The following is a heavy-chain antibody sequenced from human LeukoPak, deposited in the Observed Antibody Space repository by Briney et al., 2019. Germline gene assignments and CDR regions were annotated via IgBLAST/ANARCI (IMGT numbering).Heavy chain of an antibody. J-gene: IGHJ6*02. CDR2: ISGSGGST. D-gene: IGHD3-22*01. V-gene: IGHV3-23*01. CDR3: AKDSDSSGFLSRSPGEYGMDV. CDR1: GFTFSSYA. Sequence: PGGSLRLSCAASGFTFSSYAMSWVRQAPGKGLEWVSAISGSGGSTYYADSVKGRFTISRDNSKNTLYLQMNSLRAEDTAVYYCAKDSDSSGFLSRSPGEYGMDVWGQGTTVTVSS.